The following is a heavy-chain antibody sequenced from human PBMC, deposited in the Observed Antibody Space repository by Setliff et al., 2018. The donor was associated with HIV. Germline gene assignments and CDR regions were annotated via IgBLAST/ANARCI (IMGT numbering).Heavy chain of an antibody. J-gene: IGHJ6*02. CDR1: GYTFTSCD. CDR2: MNPNSGNT. D-gene: IGHD3-22*01. CDR3: ARGGYYDSSGYFPLSNYYYGMDV. V-gene: IGHV1-8*02. Sequence: ASVKVSCKASGYTFTSCDINWVRQATGQGLEWMGWMNPNSGNTGYAQKFQGRVTMTRNTSISTAYMELSSLRSEDTAVYYCARGGYYDSSGYFPLSNYYYGMDVWGQGTTVTVSS.